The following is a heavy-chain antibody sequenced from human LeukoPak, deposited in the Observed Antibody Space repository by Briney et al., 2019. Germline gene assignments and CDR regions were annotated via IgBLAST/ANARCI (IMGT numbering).Heavy chain of an antibody. Sequence: GASVKVSCKASGYTFTGYYMHWVRQAPGQGLERMGWINPNSGGTNYAQKFQGRVTMTRDTSISTAYMELSRLRSDDTAVYYCARDRYGSGRRGMDVWGQGTTVTVSS. CDR2: INPNSGGT. D-gene: IGHD3-10*01. J-gene: IGHJ6*02. CDR3: ARDRYGSGRRGMDV. CDR1: GYTFTGYY. V-gene: IGHV1-2*02.